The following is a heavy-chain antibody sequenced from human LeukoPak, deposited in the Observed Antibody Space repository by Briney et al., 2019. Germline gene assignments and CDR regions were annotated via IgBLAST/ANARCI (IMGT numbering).Heavy chain of an antibody. Sequence: GGSLRLSRAASGFTFSSYAMSWVSQPPRKGLEWVSAISGSGGSTYCADSVTGRFTISRDNSKNTLYLQMNSLRAEDTAVYYCATGWSTADWGQGTLVTVSS. D-gene: IGHD6-19*01. V-gene: IGHV3-23*01. CDR3: ATGWSTAD. CDR1: GFTFSSYA. CDR2: ISGSGGST. J-gene: IGHJ4*02.